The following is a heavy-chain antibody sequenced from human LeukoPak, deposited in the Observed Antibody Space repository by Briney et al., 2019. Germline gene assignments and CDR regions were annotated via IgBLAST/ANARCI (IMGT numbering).Heavy chain of an antibody. CDR1: GFTFSSYA. D-gene: IGHD4-17*01. CDR2: ISGSGGST. V-gene: IGHV3-23*01. J-gene: IGHJ4*02. Sequence: SGGSLRLSCAASGFTFSSYAMSWVRQAPGKGLEWVSAISGSGGSTYYADSVKGRFTISRDNSKNTLYLQMNSLRAEDTAVYYCANSPDYGDYYFDYWGQGTLVTVSS. CDR3: ANSPDYGDYYFDY.